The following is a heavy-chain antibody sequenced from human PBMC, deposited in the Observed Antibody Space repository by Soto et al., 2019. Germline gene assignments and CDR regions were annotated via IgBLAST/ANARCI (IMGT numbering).Heavy chain of an antibody. J-gene: IGHJ5*02. CDR2: TYYRSKWYN. D-gene: IGHD3-3*01. V-gene: IGHV6-1*01. CDR3: ARGSRITIFGVVIIGLQNWFDP. CDR1: GDSVSSNSAA. Sequence: LSLTCAISGDSVSSNSAAWNWIRQSPSRGLEWLGRTYYRSKWYNHYAVSVKSRITVNPDTSKNQFSLKLSSVTAADTAVYYCARGSRITIFGVVIIGLQNWFDPWGQGTLVTVSS.